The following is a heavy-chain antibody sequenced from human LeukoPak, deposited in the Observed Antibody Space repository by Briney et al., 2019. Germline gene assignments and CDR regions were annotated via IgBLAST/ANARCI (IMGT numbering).Heavy chain of an antibody. CDR3: AREGIVGATSFDY. CDR1: GYTFTGYY. CDR2: INPNSGGT. Sequence: ASVKVSCKASGYTFTGYYMHWVRQAPGQGLGWMGWINPNSGGTNYAQKFQGRVTMTRDTSISTAYMELSRLRSDDTAVYYCAREGIVGATSFDYWGQGTLVTVSS. J-gene: IGHJ4*02. V-gene: IGHV1-2*02. D-gene: IGHD1-26*01.